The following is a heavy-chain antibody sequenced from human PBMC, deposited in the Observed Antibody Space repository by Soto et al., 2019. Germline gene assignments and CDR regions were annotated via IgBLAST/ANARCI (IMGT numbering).Heavy chain of an antibody. CDR1: GGSISSGNYY. CDR2: IRNTGTN. Sequence: QVQLQESGPGLVKPSQTLALTCTVSGGSISSGNYYWTLIRQHPGKGLEWIGYIRNTGTNYNNPSLGGPVTISRDTSKNRFTLTPSSVNAADTAVYYCARGVRQVGPANKWFDAWDQGILVTVSS. D-gene: IGHD2-15*01. J-gene: IGHJ5*02. CDR3: ARGVRQVGPANKWFDA. V-gene: IGHV4-31*01.